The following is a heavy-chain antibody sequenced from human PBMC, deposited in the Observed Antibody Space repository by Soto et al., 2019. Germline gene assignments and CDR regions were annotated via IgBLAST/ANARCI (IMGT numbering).Heavy chain of an antibody. Sequence: QVQLVQSGAEVKKPGSSVKVSCKASGGTFSSYAISWVRQAPGQGLEWMGGIIPIFGTANYAQKFQGRVTITADESTSTAYLELSSLRSEDTAVYYCARIGYCSGGSCYYDYYGMDVWGQGTTVTVSS. CDR2: IIPIFGTA. D-gene: IGHD2-15*01. V-gene: IGHV1-69*01. CDR3: ARIGYCSGGSCYYDYYGMDV. CDR1: GGTFSSYA. J-gene: IGHJ6*02.